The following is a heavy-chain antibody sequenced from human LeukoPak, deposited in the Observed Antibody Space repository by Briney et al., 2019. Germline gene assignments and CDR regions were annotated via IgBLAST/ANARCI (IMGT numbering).Heavy chain of an antibody. CDR3: VRVAFHFDS. Sequence: GGSLRLSCAASGFTFSDYWMKWVRQAPGKGLEWVASIKYDGIDTYYVDSLRGRFTISRDDAKNSLYLQMNSLRAEDTAVYFCVRVAFHFDSWGQGILVTVSS. CDR1: GFTFSDYW. V-gene: IGHV3-7*04. D-gene: IGHD3-16*01. CDR2: IKYDGIDT. J-gene: IGHJ4*02.